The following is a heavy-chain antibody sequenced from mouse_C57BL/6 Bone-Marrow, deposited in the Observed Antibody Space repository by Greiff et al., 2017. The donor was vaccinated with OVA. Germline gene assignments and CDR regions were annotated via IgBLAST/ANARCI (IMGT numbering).Heavy chain of an antibody. J-gene: IGHJ1*03. D-gene: IGHD1-3*01. CDR2: ISSGGSYT. CDR1: GFTFSSYG. Sequence: EVKLLESGGDLVKPGGSLKLSCAASGFTFSSYGMSWVRQTPDKRLEWVATISSGGSYTYYPDSVKGRFTISRDNAKNTLYLQMSSLKSEDTAMYYCARRNLRAHWYFDVWGTGTTVTVSS. CDR3: ARRNLRAHWYFDV. V-gene: IGHV5-6*02.